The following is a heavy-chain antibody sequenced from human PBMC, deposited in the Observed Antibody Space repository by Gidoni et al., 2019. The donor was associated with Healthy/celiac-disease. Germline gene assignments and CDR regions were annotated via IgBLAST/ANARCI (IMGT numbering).Heavy chain of an antibody. Sequence: QVQLQESGPGLVKPSETLSLTCTVSGGSISSYYWSWIRQPPGKGLEWIGYIYYSGSPNYNPSLKSRVTISVDTSKNQFSLKLSAVTAADTAVYYCAREFSGGSFDYWGQGTLVTVSS. V-gene: IGHV4-59*01. CDR1: GGSISSYY. CDR2: IYYSGSP. J-gene: IGHJ4*02. CDR3: AREFSGGSFDY. D-gene: IGHD2-15*01.